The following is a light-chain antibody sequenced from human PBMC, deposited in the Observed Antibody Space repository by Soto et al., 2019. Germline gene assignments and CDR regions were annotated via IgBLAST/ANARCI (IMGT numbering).Light chain of an antibody. CDR2: EVT. Sequence: QSALTQPASVSGSPGQTITISCTGTSSDIGGYNAVSWYQHHPGKAPKLIIYEVTHRPSGVSDRFSASKSGNTASLTISGLQAEDEADYYCHSYDRSLSGSVFGGGTKVTVL. CDR3: HSYDRSLSGSV. J-gene: IGLJ3*02. CDR1: SSDIGGYNA. V-gene: IGLV2-14*01.